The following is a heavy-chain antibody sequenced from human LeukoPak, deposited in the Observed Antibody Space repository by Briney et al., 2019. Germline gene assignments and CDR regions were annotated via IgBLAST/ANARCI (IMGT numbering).Heavy chain of an antibody. D-gene: IGHD6-6*01. Sequence: GGSLRLSCAASGFTFRNYYMHWVRQAPGKGLEWVAVISLDGNNEYYADSVKGRFSLSRDNSMNTLYLQLNSLRTEDTAMYYCARDNREDSSSSWWFDPWGQGTLVTVSS. V-gene: IGHV3-30-3*01. CDR3: ARDNREDSSSSWWFDP. J-gene: IGHJ5*02. CDR2: ISLDGNNE. CDR1: GFTFRNYY.